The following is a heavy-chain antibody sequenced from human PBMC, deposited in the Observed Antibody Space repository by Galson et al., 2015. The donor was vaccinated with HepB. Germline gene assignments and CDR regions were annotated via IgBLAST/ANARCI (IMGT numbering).Heavy chain of an antibody. CDR3: ARDSTMVRGALAG. D-gene: IGHD3-10*01. J-gene: IGHJ4*02. V-gene: IGHV1-18*04. CDR2: ISGYNANT. Sequence: SVKVSCKASGYTFTSYGISWVRQAPGQGLEWMGWISGYNANTNYAQKFQGRVTMTTDTSTSTAYMVLRRLRSDDTAVYYCARDSTMVRGALAGWGQGTLVTVFS. CDR1: GYTFTSYG.